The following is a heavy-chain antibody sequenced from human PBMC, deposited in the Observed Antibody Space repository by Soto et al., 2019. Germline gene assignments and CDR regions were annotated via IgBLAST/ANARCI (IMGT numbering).Heavy chain of an antibody. D-gene: IGHD6-19*01. CDR3: ASARMAGYLSLDY. CDR2: ISSSSSYI. V-gene: IGHV3-21*01. Sequence: PGGSLRLSCAASGFTFSSYSMNWVRQAPGKGLEWVSSISSSSSYIYYADSVKGRFTISRDNAKNSLYLQMNSLRAEDTAVYYCASARMAGYLSLDYWGEGPLVTV. CDR1: GFTFSSYS. J-gene: IGHJ4*02.